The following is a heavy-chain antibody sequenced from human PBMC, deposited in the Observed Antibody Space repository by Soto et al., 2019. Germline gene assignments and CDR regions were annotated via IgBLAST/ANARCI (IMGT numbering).Heavy chain of an antibody. CDR2: IIPIFGTA. D-gene: IGHD2-2*01. CDR1: GGTFSSYA. J-gene: IGHJ6*02. V-gene: IGHV1-69*13. CDR3: AACSSTSCYPRPYYGMDV. Sequence: SVKVSCKASGGTFSSYAISWVRQAPGQGLEWMGGIIPIFGTANYAQKFQGRVTITADESTSTAYMELSSLRSEDTAVYYCAACSSTSCYPRPYYGMDVWSQGTTVTVSS.